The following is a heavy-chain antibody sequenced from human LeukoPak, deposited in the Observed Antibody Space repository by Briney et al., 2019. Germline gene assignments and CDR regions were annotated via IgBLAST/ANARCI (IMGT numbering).Heavy chain of an antibody. D-gene: IGHD3-10*01. CDR2: ISGSGGSY. V-gene: IGHV3-23*01. Sequence: GGSLRLSCAASGFTFSSSAMTWVRQAPGKGLEWVSAISGSGGSYYYADSVKGRFTISRDNSENTLYLQMKSLRADDTAVYYCARDRYGSGSYSDYWGQGTLVTVSS. J-gene: IGHJ4*02. CDR3: ARDRYGSGSYSDY. CDR1: GFTFSSSA.